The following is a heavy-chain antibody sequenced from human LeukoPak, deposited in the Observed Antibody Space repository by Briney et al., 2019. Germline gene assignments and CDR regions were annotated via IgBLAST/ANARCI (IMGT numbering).Heavy chain of an antibody. CDR3: ARGYALYSGRYIDFDY. J-gene: IGHJ4*02. CDR2: INPNNGGT. Sequence: GASVKVSCKASGYTFTVHYMHWVRQAPGHGLEWMGWINPNNGGTYYAQKFQGRVTMTRDTSISTAYMELSRLRSDDTAVYYCARGYALYSGRYIDFDYWGQGTLVTVSS. D-gene: IGHD1-26*01. V-gene: IGHV1-2*02. CDR1: GYTFTVHY.